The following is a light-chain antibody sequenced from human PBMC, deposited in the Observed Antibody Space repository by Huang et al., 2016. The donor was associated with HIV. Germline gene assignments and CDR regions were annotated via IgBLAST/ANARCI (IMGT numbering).Light chain of an antibody. CDR1: QRLSNY. V-gene: IGKV3-15*01. CDR2: VPS. J-gene: IGKJ1*01. Sequence: EIVMTQSPATLSVSPGERATLSCRASQRLSNYLAWYQQKPGHAPRLLIYVPSTRAAGIPARFSGSGSGTEFTLTISSLQSEDFGIYYCQHYSKCPPKTFGHGTKVEIK. CDR3: QHYSKCPPKT.